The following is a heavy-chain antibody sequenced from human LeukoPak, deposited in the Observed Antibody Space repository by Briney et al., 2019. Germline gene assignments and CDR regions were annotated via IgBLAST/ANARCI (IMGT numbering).Heavy chain of an antibody. V-gene: IGHV3-23*01. CDR1: GFTFSSYA. CDR2: ISGSGGST. J-gene: IGHJ4*02. CDR3: AKGGVLRYFDWLFKNFDY. D-gene: IGHD3-9*01. Sequence: PGGSLRLSCAASGFTFSSYAMSWVRQAPGKGLEWVSAISGSGGSTYYADSVKGRFTISRDNSKNTLYLQMNSLRAEETAVYYCAKGGVLRYFDWLFKNFDYWGQGTLVTVSS.